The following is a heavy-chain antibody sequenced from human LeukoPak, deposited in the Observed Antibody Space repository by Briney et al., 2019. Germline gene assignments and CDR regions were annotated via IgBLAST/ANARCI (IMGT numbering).Heavy chain of an antibody. D-gene: IGHD3-3*01. CDR1: GGSFSGYY. Sequence: SETLSLTCAVYGGSFSGYYWSWIRQPPGKGLAWIGEINHSGSTNYNPSLKSRVTISVDTSKNQFSLKLSSVTAADTAVYYCARGLGYDFWSGSLDVWGKGTTVTVSS. CDR3: ARGLGYDFWSGSLDV. V-gene: IGHV4-34*01. CDR2: INHSGST. J-gene: IGHJ6*04.